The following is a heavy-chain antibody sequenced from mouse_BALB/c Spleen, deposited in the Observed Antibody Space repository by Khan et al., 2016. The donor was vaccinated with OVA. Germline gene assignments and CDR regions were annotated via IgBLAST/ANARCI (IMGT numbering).Heavy chain of an antibody. CDR2: INTYTGEP. CDR3: ARPPFFSYVMVY. J-gene: IGHJ4*01. Sequence: VQLQESGPELKKPGETVKISCKASGYTFKNHGMNWVKQAPGKGLKWMGWINTYTGEPTYVEDFTGRFAFSLETSASTAYLQINNLKNEDTATYFCARPPFFSYVMVYWGQGTSVTVAS. CDR1: GYTFKNHG. V-gene: IGHV9-3-1*01.